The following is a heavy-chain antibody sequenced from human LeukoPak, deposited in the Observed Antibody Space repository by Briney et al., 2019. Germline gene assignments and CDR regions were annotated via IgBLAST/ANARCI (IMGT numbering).Heavy chain of an antibody. CDR2: INHSGST. CDR3: ARGRPPRSVAGYFDY. D-gene: IGHD6-19*01. J-gene: IGHJ4*02. Sequence: SETLSLTCTVSGDSISSTSYYWSWIRQPPGKGLEWIGEINHSGSTNYNPSLKSRVTISVDTSKNQFSLKLSSVTAADTAVYYCARGRPPRSVAGYFDYWGQGTLVTVSS. V-gene: IGHV4-39*07. CDR1: GDSISSTSYY.